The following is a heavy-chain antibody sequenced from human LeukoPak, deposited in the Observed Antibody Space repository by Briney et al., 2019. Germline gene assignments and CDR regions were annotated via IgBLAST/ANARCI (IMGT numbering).Heavy chain of an antibody. CDR1: GFTFSNYW. J-gene: IGHJ4*02. CDR2: IRQDGSEK. V-gene: IGHV3-7*01. CDR3: AGEPGSVVDCQFDN. Sequence: PGGSLRLSCAASGFTFSNYWMSWVRQAPGTGLEWVANIRQDGSEKYYVDSVKGRFTISRDNAKNSLYLQMNSLRAEDTAVYYWAGEPGSVVDCQFDNGGQGTLVTVSS. D-gene: IGHD2-21*01.